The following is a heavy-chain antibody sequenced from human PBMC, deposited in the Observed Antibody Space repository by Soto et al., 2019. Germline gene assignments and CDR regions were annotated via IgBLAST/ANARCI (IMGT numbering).Heavy chain of an antibody. CDR3: ARWHYYDSSGKTTRFFDY. Sequence: TLSLTCAVYGGSFSGYYWSWIRQPPGKGLEWIGEINHSGSTNYNPSLKSRVTISVDTSKNQFSLKLSSVTAADTAVYYCARWHYYDSSGKTTRFFDYWGQGTLVTVSS. CDR2: INHSGST. D-gene: IGHD3-22*01. J-gene: IGHJ4*02. CDR1: GGSFSGYY. V-gene: IGHV4-34*01.